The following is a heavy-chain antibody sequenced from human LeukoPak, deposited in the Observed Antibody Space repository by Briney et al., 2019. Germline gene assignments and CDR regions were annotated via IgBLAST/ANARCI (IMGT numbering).Heavy chain of an antibody. J-gene: IGHJ3*02. Sequence: SETLYLTCTVSGGSISSGSYYWSWIRQPAGKGLEWIGRIYTSGSTNYNPSLKSRVTISVDTSKNQFSLKLSSVTAADTAVYYCASEYSYGLDAFDIWGQGTMVTVSS. CDR1: GGSISSGSYY. CDR2: IYTSGST. CDR3: ASEYSYGLDAFDI. V-gene: IGHV4-61*02. D-gene: IGHD5-18*01.